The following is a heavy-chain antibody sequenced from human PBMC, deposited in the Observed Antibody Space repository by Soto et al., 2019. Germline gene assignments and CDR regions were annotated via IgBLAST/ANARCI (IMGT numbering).Heavy chain of an antibody. Sequence: ASVKVSCKASGYTFTSYAMHWVRQAPGQRLEWMGWINAGNGNTKYSQKFQGRVTITRDTSASTAYMELSSLRSEDTAVYYCARDFGYCSSTSCYDYYYYYYMDVWGKGTTVTVSS. CDR2: INAGNGNT. CDR3: ARDFGYCSSTSCYDYYYYYYMDV. CDR1: GYTFTSYA. V-gene: IGHV1-3*01. D-gene: IGHD2-2*01. J-gene: IGHJ6*03.